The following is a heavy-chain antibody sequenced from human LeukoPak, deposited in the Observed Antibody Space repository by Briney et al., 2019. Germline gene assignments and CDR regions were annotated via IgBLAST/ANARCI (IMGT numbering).Heavy chain of an antibody. V-gene: IGHV4-39*07. CDR2: IYYSGST. CDR3: ARSPKKDTVTTGDTVWFDP. D-gene: IGHD4-17*01. CDR1: GGSISSSSYY. J-gene: IGHJ5*02. Sequence: SETLSLTCTVSGGSISSSSYYWGWIRQPPGKGLEWIGSIYYSGSTYYNPSLKSRVTISVDTSKNQFSLKLSSVTAADTAVYYCARSPKKDTVTTGDTVWFDPWGLGTLVTVSS.